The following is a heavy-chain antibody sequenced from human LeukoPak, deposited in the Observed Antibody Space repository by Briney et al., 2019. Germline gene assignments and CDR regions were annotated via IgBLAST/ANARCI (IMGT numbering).Heavy chain of an antibody. CDR3: ARGSPLAAAGYYYYYYMDV. CDR1: GGTFISYA. CDR2: IIPIFGTA. J-gene: IGHJ6*03. V-gene: IGHV1-69*05. Sequence: ASVKVSCKASGGTFISYAISCVREAPGQGLEWMGGIIPIFGTANYAQKFQGRVTITTDESTSTAYMELSSLRSEDTAVYYCARGSPLAAAGYYYYYYMDVWGKGTTVTVSS. D-gene: IGHD6-13*01.